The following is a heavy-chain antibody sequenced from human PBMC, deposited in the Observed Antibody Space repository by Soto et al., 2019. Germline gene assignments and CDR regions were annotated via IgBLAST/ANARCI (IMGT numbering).Heavy chain of an antibody. D-gene: IGHD6-13*01. Sequence: PSETLSLTCAVSGGSISSGGYSWSWIRQPPGKGLEWIGSIYYSGSTYYNPSLKSRVTISVDTSKNQFSLKLSSVTAADTAVYYCARRLAAAGREAWFDPWGQGTLVTVSS. CDR1: GGSISSGGYS. CDR3: ARRLAAAGREAWFDP. J-gene: IGHJ5*02. V-gene: IGHV4-30-2*03. CDR2: IYYSGST.